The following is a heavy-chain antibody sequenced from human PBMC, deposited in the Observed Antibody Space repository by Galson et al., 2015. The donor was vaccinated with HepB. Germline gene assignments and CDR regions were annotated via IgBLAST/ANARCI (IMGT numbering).Heavy chain of an antibody. CDR1: GYTFTDYY. V-gene: IGHV1-69-2*01. Sequence: VKVSCKVSGYTFTDYYTHWVQQAPGKGLEWMGLVDPEDGETIYAEKFQGRVTITADTSTDTAYMELSSLRSEDTAVYYCATAGSGPLLVPAASWGWFDPWGQGTLVTVSS. CDR3: ATAGSGPLLVPAASWGWFDP. D-gene: IGHD2-2*01. CDR2: VDPEDGET. J-gene: IGHJ5*02.